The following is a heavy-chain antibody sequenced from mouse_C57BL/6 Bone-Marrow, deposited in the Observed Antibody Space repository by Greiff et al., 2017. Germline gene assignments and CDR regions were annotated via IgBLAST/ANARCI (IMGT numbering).Heavy chain of an antibody. CDR1: GFSLSSFGMG. D-gene: IGHD2-14*01. Sequence: QVTLIECGPGILQPSQTLRLTCSFSGFSLSSFGMGVGWIRQPSGKGLEWLAHIWWDDDKSYYPALKSRLTISKDTSKNQVFLKIANVDTADTATYFCARVGDRGDFWGQGTTLTVSS. J-gene: IGHJ2*01. CDR2: IWWDDDK. CDR3: ARVGDRGDF. V-gene: IGHV8-8*01.